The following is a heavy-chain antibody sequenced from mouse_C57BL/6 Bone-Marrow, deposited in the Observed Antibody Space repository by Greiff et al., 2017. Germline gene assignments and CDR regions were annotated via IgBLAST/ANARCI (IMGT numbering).Heavy chain of an antibody. CDR1: GFNIKDYY. Sequence: VQLQQSGAALVKPGASVQLSCTASGFNIKDYYIHWVKQRTEQGLAWIGRIDPEDGETKYAPKFQDKATITADTSSHPAYLQLSSLTSEDTAVYYCTRSLIYYGTNYWGQGTTLTVSS. CDR3: TRSLIYYGTNY. D-gene: IGHD1-1*01. J-gene: IGHJ2*01. V-gene: IGHV14-2*01. CDR2: IDPEDGET.